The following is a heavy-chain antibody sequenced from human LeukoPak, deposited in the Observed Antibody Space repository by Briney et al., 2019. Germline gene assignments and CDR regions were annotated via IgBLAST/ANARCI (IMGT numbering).Heavy chain of an antibody. J-gene: IGHJ4*02. D-gene: IGHD2-2*01. CDR2: IKSKTDGGTT. CDR3: TTLVVPAANGVDY. CDR1: GFTFSNAW. V-gene: IGHV3-15*01. Sequence: GGSLRLSCAASGFTFSNAWMSWVRQAPGKGLEWVGRIKSKTDGGTTDYAAPVKGRFTISRDDSKNTLYLQMNSLKTEDTAVYYCTTLVVPAANGVDYWGQGTLVTVSS.